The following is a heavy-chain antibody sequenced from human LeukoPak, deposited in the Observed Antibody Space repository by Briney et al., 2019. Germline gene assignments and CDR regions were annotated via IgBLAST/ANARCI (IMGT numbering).Heavy chain of an antibody. CDR1: GLTFTDFW. D-gene: IGHD2-2*01. J-gene: IGHJ4*02. CDR3: SGRDSSRSPRAY. Sequence: GGSLSLSCAASGLTFTDFWMNWVRQAPGRGLEWVANIKPDGSEEYYVDSVKGRFAISRDNAKNEVYLEMNSLRAEDTGVYYCSGRDSSRSPRAYWGQGTLVSVSS. CDR2: IKPDGSEE. V-gene: IGHV3-7*01.